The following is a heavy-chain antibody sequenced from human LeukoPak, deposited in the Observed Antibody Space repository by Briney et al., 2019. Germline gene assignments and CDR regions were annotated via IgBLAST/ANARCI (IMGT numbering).Heavy chain of an antibody. J-gene: IGHJ4*02. CDR1: GHTFTSYY. D-gene: IGHD5-24*01. CDR2: INPSGGST. CDR3: ARDFDKATFDY. Sequence: GASVKVPCKASGHTFTSYYMHWVRQSPGQGLEWRGIINPSGGSTSYAQKFQGRVTMTRDTSTSTVYMELSSLRSEDTAVYYCARDFDKATFDYWGQGTLVTVSS. V-gene: IGHV1-46*01.